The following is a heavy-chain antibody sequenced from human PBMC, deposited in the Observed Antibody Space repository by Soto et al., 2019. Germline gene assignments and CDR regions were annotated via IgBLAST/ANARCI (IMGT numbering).Heavy chain of an antibody. J-gene: IGHJ5*02. CDR2: INAHSGGT. CDR1: GFAFTGYY. CDR3: AKDLTRQLAYWLDP. Sequence: ASVKVSCKASGFAFTGYYIHWLRQAPGQGLEWMGWINAHSGGTEFAQKFQGRVTLTRDTSISTAYMTLTGLKSDDTAVYYCAKDLTRQLAYWLDPWGQGTQGTVSS. V-gene: IGHV1-2*02. D-gene: IGHD3-16*01.